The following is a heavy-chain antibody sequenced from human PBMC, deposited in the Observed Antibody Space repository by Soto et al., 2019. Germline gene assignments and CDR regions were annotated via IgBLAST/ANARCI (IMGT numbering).Heavy chain of an antibody. Sequence: EVQLLESGGGLVQPGGSLRLSCAASGFTFSSYVMSWVRQAPGKGLEWVSAISGSGGSTYYADSVKGRFTISRDNSKNKLYLQMNSLRDEDTAVYYCAKVGRELRAYYFDYGGQGTLVTVSS. CDR3: AKVGRELRAYYFDY. D-gene: IGHD1-26*01. J-gene: IGHJ4*02. CDR2: ISGSGGST. V-gene: IGHV3-23*01. CDR1: GFTFSSYV.